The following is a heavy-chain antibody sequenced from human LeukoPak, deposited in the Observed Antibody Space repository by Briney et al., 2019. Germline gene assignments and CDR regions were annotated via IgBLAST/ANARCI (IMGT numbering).Heavy chain of an antibody. D-gene: IGHD3-22*01. CDR2: IYTSGTT. CDR1: GGSISSNY. CDR3: ARDMFYHSSGYSDAFDF. V-gene: IGHV4-4*07. J-gene: IGHJ3*01. Sequence: SETLSLTCTVSGGSISSNYWSWIRQPAGKGLEWIGRIYTSGTTNYNPSLKSRVNMSVDTSKNQFSLNLTSVTAADTAVYYCARDMFYHSSGYSDAFDFWGQGTKVTVSS.